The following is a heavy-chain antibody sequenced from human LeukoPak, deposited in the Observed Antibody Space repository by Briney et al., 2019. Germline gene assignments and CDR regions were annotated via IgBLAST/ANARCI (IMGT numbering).Heavy chain of an antibody. Sequence: GASVKVSCKASGYTFTDYEINWVRQATGQGLEWMGWMRPNSGETRNVQKFQGRVSMTRNISTSTAYMELTGLRSDDTAVYFCARGYCSGGACYTVEYLPHWGQGTRVIVSS. CDR1: GYTFTDYE. CDR3: ARGYCSGGACYTVEYLPH. CDR2: MRPNSGET. V-gene: IGHV1-8*02. D-gene: IGHD2-15*01. J-gene: IGHJ1*01.